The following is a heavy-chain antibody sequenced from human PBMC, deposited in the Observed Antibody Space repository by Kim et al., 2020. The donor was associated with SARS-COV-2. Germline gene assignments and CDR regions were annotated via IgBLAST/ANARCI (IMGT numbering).Heavy chain of an antibody. CDR1: GFTVSSNY. V-gene: IGHV3-53*01. Sequence: GGSLRLSCAASGFTVSSNYMSWVRQAPGKGLEWVSVIYSGGSTYYADSVKGRFTISRDNSKNTLYLQMNSLRAEDTAVYYCARDSSSLLGAYYGMDVWGQGTTVTVSS. CDR3: ARDSSSLLGAYYGMDV. J-gene: IGHJ6*02. D-gene: IGHD6-13*01. CDR2: IYSGGST.